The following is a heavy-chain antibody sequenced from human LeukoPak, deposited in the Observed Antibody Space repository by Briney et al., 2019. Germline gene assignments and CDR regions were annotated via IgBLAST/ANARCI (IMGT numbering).Heavy chain of an antibody. CDR3: ALTMVRGAIDFDY. J-gene: IGHJ4*02. CDR2: ISSSGSTI. Sequence: GGSLRLSCAASGFTFSSYEMNWVRQAPGKGLEWVSYISSSGSTIYYADSVKGRFTISRDNAKNSLYLQMNSLRAEDTAVYYCALTMVRGAIDFDYWGREPWSPSPQ. D-gene: IGHD3-10*01. CDR1: GFTFSSYE. V-gene: IGHV3-48*03.